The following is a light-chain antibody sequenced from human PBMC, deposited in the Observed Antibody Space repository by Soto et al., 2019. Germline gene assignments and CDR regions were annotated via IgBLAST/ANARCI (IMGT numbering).Light chain of an antibody. CDR2: AAS. CDR3: QHYNSYSEA. CDR1: QSINSY. V-gene: IGKV1-39*01. J-gene: IGKJ1*01. Sequence: DIQMTQSPSSLSASVGDRATITCRASQSINSYLNWYQQKPGKAPKLLIYAASSLQSGVPSRFSGSGSGTDFTLTISSLQPDDFATYYCQHYNSYSEAFXQGTKVDIK.